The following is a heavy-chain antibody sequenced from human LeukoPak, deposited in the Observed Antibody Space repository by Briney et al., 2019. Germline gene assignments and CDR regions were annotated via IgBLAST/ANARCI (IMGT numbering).Heavy chain of an antibody. CDR1: GYTFTSYG. V-gene: IGHV1-18*01. CDR2: ISAYYGNT. CDR3: AILGYCSSTSCYRDWFDP. J-gene: IGHJ5*02. D-gene: IGHD2-2*01. Sequence: ASVKVSCKASGYTFTSYGISWVRQAPGQGLEWMGWISAYYGNTNYAQKLQGRVTLTTDTSTSTAYMELRSLRSDDTAVYYCAILGYCSSTSCYRDWFDPWGQGTLVTVSS.